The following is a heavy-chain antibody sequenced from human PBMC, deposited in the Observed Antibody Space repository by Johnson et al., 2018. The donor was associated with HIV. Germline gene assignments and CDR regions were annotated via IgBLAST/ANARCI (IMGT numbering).Heavy chain of an antibody. CDR3: ARLPSGYSRDGFNI. Sequence: QVQLVESGGGVVQPGGSLRLSCVASGFTFRSYPMNWVRQAPGKGLEWVAFVSYDESSKYYRDSVKGRFTISRDNSKNTLYLQMNSLRADDTAVYYCARLPSGYSRDGFNIWGQGTMVTVSS. D-gene: IGHD5-18*01. V-gene: IGHV3-30*04. CDR2: VSYDESSK. CDR1: GFTFRSYP. J-gene: IGHJ3*02.